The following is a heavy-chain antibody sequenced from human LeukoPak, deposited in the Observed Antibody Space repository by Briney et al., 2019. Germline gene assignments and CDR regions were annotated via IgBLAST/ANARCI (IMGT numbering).Heavy chain of an antibody. J-gene: IGHJ4*02. V-gene: IGHV3-48*01. D-gene: IGHD2-2*01. Sequence: GGSMRLCCAAAGSSISDYIMNGGRQAPGGGREWISYVGISSGNTKYSDSVKGRFTISGDKAKNSLYLQKNSLRIEDTAVYYCARDTKYAFDNWGQGTLVTVSS. CDR1: GSSISDYI. CDR2: VGISSGNT. CDR3: ARDTKYAFDN.